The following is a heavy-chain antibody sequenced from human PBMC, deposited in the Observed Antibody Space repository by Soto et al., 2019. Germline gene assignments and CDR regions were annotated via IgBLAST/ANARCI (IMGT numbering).Heavy chain of an antibody. CDR2: ISSSSSYI. J-gene: IGHJ4*02. Sequence: EVQLVESGGGLVKPGGSLRLSCAASGFTFSDYSMNWVRQAPGKGLEWVSSISSSSSYIYYADSVKGRFTVSRDNAKNSLYLQIDSLRAEDTAIYYCARDQRSSTWGDFDSWGQGTLVAVSS. CDR1: GFTFSDYS. D-gene: IGHD6-13*01. CDR3: ARDQRSSTWGDFDS. V-gene: IGHV3-21*01.